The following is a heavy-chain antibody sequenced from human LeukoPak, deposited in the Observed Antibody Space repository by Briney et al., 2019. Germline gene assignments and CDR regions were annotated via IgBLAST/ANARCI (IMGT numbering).Heavy chain of an antibody. Sequence: SETLSLTCTVSGGSISSYYWGWIRQPPGKGLEWIGSIYYSGSTYYNPSLKSRVTISVDTSKNQFSLKLSSVTAADTAVYYCARHADSSGYPYAFDIWGQGTMVTVSS. CDR3: ARHADSSGYPYAFDI. CDR1: GGSISSYY. V-gene: IGHV4-39*01. CDR2: IYYSGST. J-gene: IGHJ3*02. D-gene: IGHD3-22*01.